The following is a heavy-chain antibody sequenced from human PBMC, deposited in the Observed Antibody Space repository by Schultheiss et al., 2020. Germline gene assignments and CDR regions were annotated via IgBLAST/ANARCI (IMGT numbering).Heavy chain of an antibody. CDR2: IYDSGST. V-gene: IGHV4-31*03. Sequence: SETLPLTCTVSGGSISSCGYYWSWIRQHPGKGLEWIGYIYDSGSTYYNPSLKSRVTISVDTSKNQFSLKLSSVTAADTAVYYCARDRSSRPGLDYWGQGTLVTFSS. CDR1: GGSISSCGYY. CDR3: ARDRSSRPGLDY. J-gene: IGHJ4*02.